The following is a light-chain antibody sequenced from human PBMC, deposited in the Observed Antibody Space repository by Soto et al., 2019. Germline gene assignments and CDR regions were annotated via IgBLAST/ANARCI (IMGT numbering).Light chain of an antibody. CDR3: QQSRNWYT. Sequence: EIVLTQSTATLSVSPGERATLSCRASQSVDTHLHWYQQKPGQAPRLLIYGASTRATGFPARFSGSGSGTEFTITITSLQSEAFAVYYCQQSRNWYTFGQGTELQIK. CDR2: GAS. J-gene: IGKJ2*01. V-gene: IGKV3-15*01. CDR1: QSVDTH.